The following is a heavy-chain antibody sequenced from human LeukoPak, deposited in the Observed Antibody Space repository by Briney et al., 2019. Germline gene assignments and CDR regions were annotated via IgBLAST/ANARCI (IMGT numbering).Heavy chain of an antibody. CDR1: GDSISSGNHY. V-gene: IGHV4-30-4*01. J-gene: IGHJ4*02. CDR2: VHYSGTA. D-gene: IGHD2-15*01. CDR3: ARTYCSAGTCFGGFDY. Sequence: SETLSLTCTVSGDSISSGNHYWSWIRQPSGKGLEWIGYVHYSGTAYYNPSLRSRVSVSVDTSKNQFSLKLSSVSAADTALYYCARTYCSAGTCFGGFDYWGQGTLVSVSS.